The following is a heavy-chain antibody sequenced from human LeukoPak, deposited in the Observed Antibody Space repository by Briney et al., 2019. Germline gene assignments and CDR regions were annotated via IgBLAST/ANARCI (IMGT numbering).Heavy chain of an antibody. Sequence: SETLSLTCTVSGGSISSYYWSWIRQPPGKGLEWIGYIYYSGSTYYNPSLKSRVTISVDTSKNQFSLKLSSVTAADTAVYYCARVGSMAYFDYWGQGTLVTVSS. V-gene: IGHV4-59*08. J-gene: IGHJ4*02. CDR1: GGSISSYY. CDR2: IYYSGST. CDR3: ARVGSMAYFDY. D-gene: IGHD3-10*01.